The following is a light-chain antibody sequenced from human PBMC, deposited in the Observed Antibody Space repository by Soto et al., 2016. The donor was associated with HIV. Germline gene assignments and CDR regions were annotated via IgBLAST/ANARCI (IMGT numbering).Light chain of an antibody. V-gene: IGKV1-6*01. CDR2: ATS. Sequence: AIQMTQSPSSLSASLGDRVTITCRASQGIKNELGWYQQKPGKAPKLLIYATSSLGGGVPSRFSGSGSGTDFTPTISSLQPEDSASYFXLQDYDRPYTFGQGTKAGDQT. CDR3: LQDYDRPYT. J-gene: IGKJ2*01. CDR1: QGIKNE.